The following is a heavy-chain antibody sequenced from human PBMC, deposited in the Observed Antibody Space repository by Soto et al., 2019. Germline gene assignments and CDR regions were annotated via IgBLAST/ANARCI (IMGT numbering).Heavy chain of an antibody. J-gene: IGHJ6*02. CDR1: GGSISSGGYY. CDR3: ARESWGYAATNGMDV. D-gene: IGHD2-15*01. V-gene: IGHV4-31*03. Sequence: PSETLSLTCTVSGGSISSGGYYWSWIRQHPGKGLEWIGYIYYSGSTYYNPSLKSRVTISVDTSKNQFSLKLSSVTAADTAVYCCARESWGYAATNGMDVRGQGTTVTVSS. CDR2: IYYSGST.